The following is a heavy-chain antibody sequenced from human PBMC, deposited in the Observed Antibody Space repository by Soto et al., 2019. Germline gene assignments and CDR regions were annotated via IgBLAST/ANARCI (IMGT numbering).Heavy chain of an antibody. Sequence: LRLSCAASGFTFSTYAMNWVRQAPVKGLEWVSGITTGGGSTYYADSVKGRFTISRDNSKNTLYLQVNSLRAEDTAVYYCAKVVRSTSYYFDYWGQRTLVTVSS. D-gene: IGHD6-6*01. CDR1: GFTFSTYA. V-gene: IGHV3-23*01. CDR2: ITTGGGST. J-gene: IGHJ4*02. CDR3: AKVVRSTSYYFDY.